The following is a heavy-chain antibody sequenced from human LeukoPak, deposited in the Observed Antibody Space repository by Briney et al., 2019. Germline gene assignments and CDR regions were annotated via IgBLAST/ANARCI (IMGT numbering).Heavy chain of an antibody. CDR1: GYTFTGYY. V-gene: IGHV1-2*02. CDR3: ARRSSAWRQFDC. D-gene: IGHD6-19*01. Sequence: ASVTDSCKASGYTFTGYYIHWVRQAPGQGLEWMGWIYPYSGDTNYAQNFQGRVTMTRDTSISTAYMELSSLKSDDTAVYYCARRSSAWRQFDCWGQGTLVTVSS. CDR2: IYPYSGDT. J-gene: IGHJ4*02.